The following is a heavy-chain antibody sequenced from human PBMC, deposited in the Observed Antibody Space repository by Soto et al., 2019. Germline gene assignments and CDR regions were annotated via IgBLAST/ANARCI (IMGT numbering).Heavy chain of an antibody. CDR1: GYTFTSYY. CDR3: ARDWGGYCISTGCYVGWFDP. D-gene: IGHD2-2*01. Sequence: QVQLVQSGAEVKKPGASVKVSCKASGYTFTSYYMHWVRQAPGQGLEWMGIINPSGGSTSYAQKFQGRVTRTRDTTTSTVYMELSSLRSEDTAVYYCARDWGGYCISTGCYVGWFDPWGQGTLVTVSS. J-gene: IGHJ5*02. V-gene: IGHV1-46*01. CDR2: INPSGGST.